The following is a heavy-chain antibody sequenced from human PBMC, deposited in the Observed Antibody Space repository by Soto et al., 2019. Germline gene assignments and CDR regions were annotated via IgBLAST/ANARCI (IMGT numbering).Heavy chain of an antibody. J-gene: IGHJ5*02. D-gene: IGHD6-13*01. CDR2: ITPIFGTR. CDR3: ARDQGLVAARTTTNWIDP. Sequence: QVQLVQSGTEVKKPGSSVKVSCEASGGTFINYAFTWVRQAPGQGLEWMGGITPIFGTRNYAQKFQGRVTITADESTSTVYMELSSLKSEDTAVYYCARDQGLVAARTTTNWIDPWGQGTLVTVSS. CDR1: GGTFINYA. V-gene: IGHV1-69*12.